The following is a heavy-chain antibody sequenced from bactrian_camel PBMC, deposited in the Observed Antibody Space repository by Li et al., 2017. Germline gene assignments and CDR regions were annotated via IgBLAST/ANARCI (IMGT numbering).Heavy chain of an antibody. Sequence: HGQLVESGGGLVQPGGSLRLSCTASGFTFDDDEGDVGWWRQAPGNECELVSTINGDGDTVYADSMKGRFTISRDFAKKTLYLQMNSLKPEDMAKYYCARDASRVYGSSSWSDLANCGHWGQGTQVTVS. CDR2: INGDGDT. D-gene: IGHD6*01. CDR3: ARDASRVYGSSSWSDLANCGH. CDR1: GFTFDDDEGD. V-gene: IGHV3S60*01. J-gene: IGHJ4*01.